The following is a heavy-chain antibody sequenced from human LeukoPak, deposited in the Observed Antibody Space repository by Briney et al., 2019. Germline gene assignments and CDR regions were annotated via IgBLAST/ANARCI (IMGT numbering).Heavy chain of an antibody. CDR1: GYTFTMYA. CDR3: ARDYPKRWPTTVTRLLSLAYGMDV. J-gene: IGHJ6*02. D-gene: IGHD4-17*01. Sequence: AASVKVSCKASGYTFTMYAMNWVRQAPGQGLEWMGWISAYNGNTNYAQKLQGRVTMTTDTSTSTAYMELRSLRSDDTAVYYCARDYPKRWPTTVTRLLSLAYGMDVWGQGTTVTVSS. CDR2: ISAYNGNT. V-gene: IGHV1-18*01.